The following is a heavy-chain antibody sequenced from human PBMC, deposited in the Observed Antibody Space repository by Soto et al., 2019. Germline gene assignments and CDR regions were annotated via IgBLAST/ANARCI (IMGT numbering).Heavy chain of an antibody. J-gene: IGHJ3*01. CDR2: IIPMVTVT. D-gene: IGHD2-2*01. CDR3: SIGSWSAETFDV. V-gene: IGHV1-69*02. CDR1: GGTFNTYT. Sequence: ASVKVSCKAAGGTFNTYTLIWVRQAPGHGLEWMGRIIPMVTVTNSAQKFQGRLTLTADKSTGTAFMELTSLRSDDTAVYYCSIGSWSAETFDVWG.